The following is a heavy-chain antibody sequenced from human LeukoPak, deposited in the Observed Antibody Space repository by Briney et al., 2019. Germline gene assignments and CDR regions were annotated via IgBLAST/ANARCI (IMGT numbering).Heavy chain of an antibody. D-gene: IGHD2-15*01. CDR3: ARLHADSYFFDH. V-gene: IGHV4-30-2*01. CDR1: GASISSGAFS. Sequence: PSETLSLTCAVFGASISSGAFSWAWIRQPPGEGLEWMVYIHFSDATYYRTSLKGRVTISIDRPKNQFSLNLSSVTAADTALYYRARLHADSYFFDHWGQGRLVTVSS. CDR2: IHFSDAT. J-gene: IGHJ4*02.